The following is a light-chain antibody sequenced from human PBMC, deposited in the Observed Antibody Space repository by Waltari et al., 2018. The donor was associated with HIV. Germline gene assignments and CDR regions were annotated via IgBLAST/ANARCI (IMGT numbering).Light chain of an antibody. CDR1: SSDIGGYTY. J-gene: IGLJ3*02. Sequence: QSALTQPDSVSGSPGQSITISCTGTSSDIGGYTYVSWCQQHPDKAPKLIIYEFSNRPSDISNRFSGSKSGNTSSLTISELQAEDEADYYCSSFTGTTALVFGGGTKLTVL. CDR3: SSFTGTTALV. V-gene: IGLV2-14*01. CDR2: EFS.